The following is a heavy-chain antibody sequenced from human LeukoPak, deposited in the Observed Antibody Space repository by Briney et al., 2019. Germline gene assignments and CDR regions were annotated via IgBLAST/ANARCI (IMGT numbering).Heavy chain of an antibody. Sequence: GGSLRLSCAASGFTFSSYAMNWFGQPPGKGLEWVSAFIGTGGSTYSADSVKGRFTISRDNSKNTLYLQMNSLRAEDTAVYYCAIPASGSSILYYYYGMDVWGQGTTVTVSS. V-gene: IGHV3-23*01. CDR1: GFTFSSYA. J-gene: IGHJ6*02. D-gene: IGHD3-10*01. CDR2: FIGTGGST. CDR3: AIPASGSSILYYYYGMDV.